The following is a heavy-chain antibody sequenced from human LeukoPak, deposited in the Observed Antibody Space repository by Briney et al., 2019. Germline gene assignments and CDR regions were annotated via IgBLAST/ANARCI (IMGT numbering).Heavy chain of an antibody. CDR1: GYTFTSYY. Sequence: ASVKVSCKASGYTFTSYYMHWVRQAPGQGLEWMGIINPSGGSTSHAQKFQGRVTMTRDMSTSTVYMELSSLRSEDTAVYYCARGFPNCNDEGKNWFDPWGQGTLVTVSS. D-gene: IGHD1-1*01. CDR2: INPSGGST. J-gene: IGHJ5*02. V-gene: IGHV1-46*01. CDR3: ARGFPNCNDEGKNWFDP.